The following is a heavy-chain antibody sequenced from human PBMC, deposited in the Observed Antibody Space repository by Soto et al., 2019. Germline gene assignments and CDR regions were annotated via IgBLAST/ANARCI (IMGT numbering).Heavy chain of an antibody. CDR1: RFTFSDYG. Sequence: QVLLVESGGGVVQPGRSLRLSCAASRFTFSDYGMHWVRQAPGKGLEWVAGISHGATRKSYSDSVKGRFIISRDNSKKMLDLQLNSLRREDTAVYYCAKDWVGGSNRYQLDYWGRGTLVTVSS. CDR3: AKDWVGGSNRYQLDY. J-gene: IGHJ4*02. CDR2: ISHGATRK. D-gene: IGHD4-4*01. V-gene: IGHV3-30*18.